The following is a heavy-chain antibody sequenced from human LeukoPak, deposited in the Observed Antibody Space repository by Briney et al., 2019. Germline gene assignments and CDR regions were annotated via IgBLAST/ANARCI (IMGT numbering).Heavy chain of an antibody. CDR2: INHSGST. V-gene: IGHV4-34*01. Sequence: SETLSLTCAVYGGSFSGYYWSWIRQPPGKGLEWIGEINHSGSTNYNPSLKSRVTISVDTSKNQFSLKLSSVTAADTAVNYCARVKYQLLYAFDIWGQGTMVTVSS. D-gene: IGHD2-2*01. CDR3: ARVKYQLLYAFDI. CDR1: GGSFSGYY. J-gene: IGHJ3*02.